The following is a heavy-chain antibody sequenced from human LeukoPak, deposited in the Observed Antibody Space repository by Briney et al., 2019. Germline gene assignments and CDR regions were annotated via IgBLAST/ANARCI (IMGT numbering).Heavy chain of an antibody. J-gene: IGHJ4*02. Sequence: RGSLRLSRAASVFTFSSYEMNTVREAPGPGLGRVSYISSSGRPIYYASPVTGRFTISRDNAKNSLYLQMNSLRAEDTAVYYCTKEDKYGYDYFDSWGQGTLVTVSP. CDR2: ISSSGRPI. V-gene: IGHV3-48*03. CDR1: VFTFSSYE. CDR3: TKEDKYGYDYFDS. D-gene: IGHD5-18*01.